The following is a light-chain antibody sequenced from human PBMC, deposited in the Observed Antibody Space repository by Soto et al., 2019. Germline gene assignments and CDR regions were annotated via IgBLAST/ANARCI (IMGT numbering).Light chain of an antibody. CDR3: SSYTSSATVA. J-gene: IGLJ2*01. CDR1: SSDIGAYNY. CDR2: DVS. V-gene: IGLV2-14*03. Sequence: QSALTQPASVSGSPGQSITISCTGTSSDIGAYNYVSWYQQHPGRAPELMIYDVSNRPSGVSNRFSGSKSGNTASLTISGLQAEDEADYYCSSYTSSATVAFGGGTKVTVL.